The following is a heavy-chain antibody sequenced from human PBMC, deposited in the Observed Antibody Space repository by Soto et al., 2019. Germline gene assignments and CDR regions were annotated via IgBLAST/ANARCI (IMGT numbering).Heavy chain of an antibody. Sequence: QVHLVQSGAEVKKPAASVRVSCAASGYTFTSYAIYWVRQAPGQRLEWMGWIKAGNGNTRYSQRFQAIVTLTRDATASIAYMEMSSLRSEVTAVYYCARGRWTGRGLAYYLDYWGQGTRVTVSS. CDR1: GYTFTSYA. V-gene: IGHV1-3*01. D-gene: IGHD3-22*01. CDR3: ARGRWTGRGLAYYLDY. CDR2: IKAGNGNT. J-gene: IGHJ4*02.